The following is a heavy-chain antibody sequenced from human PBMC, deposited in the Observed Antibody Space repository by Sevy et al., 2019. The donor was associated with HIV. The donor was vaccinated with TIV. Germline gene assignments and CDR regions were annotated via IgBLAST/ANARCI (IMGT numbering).Heavy chain of an antibody. CDR1: GLSFTSNG. V-gene: IGHV3-23*01. D-gene: IGHD3-16*01. Sequence: GGSLRLSCAASGLSFTSNGMSWVRHAPGKGLEWVAGITSGGATYYADSVKGRFTVSRDNSKNTLYLQLNNLRADDTAVFYCAGGDTPMITDLDYWGQGTLVTVSS. CDR2: ITSGGAT. CDR3: AGGDTPMITDLDY. J-gene: IGHJ4*02.